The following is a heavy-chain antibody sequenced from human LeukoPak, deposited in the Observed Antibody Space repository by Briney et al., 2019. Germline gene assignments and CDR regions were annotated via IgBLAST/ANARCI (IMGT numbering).Heavy chain of an antibody. CDR3: SCCTTPPDY. CDR1: GFTFSNAW. CDR2: IKSKTDGGTT. Sequence: PGGSLRLSCAASGFTFSNAWMSWVRQAPGKGLEWVARIKSKTDGGTTDYAAPVKVRFTISGDDSKNTLYLQMNSLKTEDTAVYYCSCCTTPPDYWGQGTLVTVSS. J-gene: IGHJ4*02. V-gene: IGHV3-15*01. D-gene: IGHD1-1*01.